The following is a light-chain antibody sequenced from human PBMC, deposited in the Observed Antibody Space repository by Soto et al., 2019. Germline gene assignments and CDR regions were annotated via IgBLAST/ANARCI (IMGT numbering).Light chain of an antibody. CDR2: EVS. CDR3: SSYARSNNVL. V-gene: IGLV2-8*01. J-gene: IGLJ2*01. CDR1: SSDICGYNF. Sequence: QSALPQPPSASGSPGQSVAISCTGTSSDICGYNFVSWYQHHPGKAPKVLIYEVSKRASGVSDRFSGSKSGNTASLTVTGLQAEDEADYYCSSYARSNNVLFGGGTQLTVL.